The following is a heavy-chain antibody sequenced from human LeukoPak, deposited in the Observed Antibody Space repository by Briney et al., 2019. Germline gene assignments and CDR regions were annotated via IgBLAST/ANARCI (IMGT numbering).Heavy chain of an antibody. CDR2: FDPEDGET. CDR3: ARTTKTPWGPVCYYYYMDV. Sequence: GASVKVSCKVSGYTLTELPMHWVRQAPGKGLEWMGGFDPEDGETIYAQKFQGRVTMTEDTSISTAYMELSRLRSDDTAVHYCARTTKTPWGPVCYYYYMDVWGKGTTVTVSS. V-gene: IGHV1-24*01. CDR1: GYTLTELP. J-gene: IGHJ6*03. D-gene: IGHD3-16*01.